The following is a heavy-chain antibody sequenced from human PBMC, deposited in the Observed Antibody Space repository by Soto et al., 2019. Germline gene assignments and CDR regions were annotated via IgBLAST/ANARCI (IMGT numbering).Heavy chain of an antibody. CDR3: ARYRREAVAGYTLDN. J-gene: IGHJ4*02. CDR2: VYNSGST. CDR1: GGSISSNY. V-gene: IGHV4-59*01. D-gene: IGHD6-13*01. Sequence: SETLSLTCTVSGGSISSNYWTWIRQPPGKGLEWIGYVYNSGSTNYNPSLKSRVTISEDTTKSQFSLKVNSMTAADTAVYYCARYRREAVAGYTLDNWGQGILVTVSS.